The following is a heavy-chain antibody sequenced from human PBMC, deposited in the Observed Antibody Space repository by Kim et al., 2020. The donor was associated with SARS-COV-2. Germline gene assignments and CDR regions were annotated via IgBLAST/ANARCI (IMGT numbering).Heavy chain of an antibody. D-gene: IGHD1-26*01. CDR1: GFTISNAW. Sequence: GGSLRLSYAASGFTISNAWMSWVRQAPGKGLEWVGRIKSKTDGGTTEYAAPVKGRFTISRDDSTNTLFLQMSSLKTEDTALYYCTRWNSGNYYDASWGQGTLVTVSS. CDR2: IKSKTDGGTT. CDR3: TRWNSGNYYDAS. V-gene: IGHV3-15*01. J-gene: IGHJ5*02.